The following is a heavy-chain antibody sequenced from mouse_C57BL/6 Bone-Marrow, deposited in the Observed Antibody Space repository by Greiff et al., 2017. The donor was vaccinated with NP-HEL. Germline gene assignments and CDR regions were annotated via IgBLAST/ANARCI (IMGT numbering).Heavy chain of an antibody. D-gene: IGHD2-1*01. J-gene: IGHJ3*01. CDR2: IHPYSGST. CDR1: GYTFTSSW. CDR3: ARCYYSGVAY. Sequence: QVQLQQPGAELVKPGASVKLSCKASGYTFTSSWMHWVKQRPGQGLEWIGMIHPYSGSTNYNEKFKSKATLTVDKSSSTAYMQLSSLTSADSAVYYCARCYYSGVAYGGQGTRVTVSA. V-gene: IGHV1-64*01.